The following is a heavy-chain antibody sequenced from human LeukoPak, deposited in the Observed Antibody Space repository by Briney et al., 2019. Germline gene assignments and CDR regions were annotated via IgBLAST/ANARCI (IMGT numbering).Heavy chain of an antibody. Sequence: PGGSLRLSCTASGFTFGDYAMSWVRQAPGKGLEWVGFIRSKAYGGTTEYAASVKGRFTISRDDSKSIAYLQMNSLKTEDTAVYYCTRDIYDFWSGYYLYWGQGTLVTASS. CDR2: IRSKAYGGTT. J-gene: IGHJ4*02. CDR3: TRDIYDFWSGYYLY. CDR1: GFTFGDYA. V-gene: IGHV3-49*04. D-gene: IGHD3-3*01.